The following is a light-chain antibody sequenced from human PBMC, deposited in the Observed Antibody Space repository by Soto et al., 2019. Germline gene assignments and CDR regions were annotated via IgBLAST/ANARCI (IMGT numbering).Light chain of an antibody. CDR2: GAS. CDR3: QQYNNWPWT. CDR1: QSISRY. Sequence: IVLTQSPGTLSLSPGERTTLSCRASQSISRYLAWYQQKPGQGPRLLIYGASSRATGTPDRFSGSGSGTDFTLTINSLQSEDFAVYYCQQYNNWPWTFGQGTKVDI. V-gene: IGKV3D-15*01. J-gene: IGKJ1*01.